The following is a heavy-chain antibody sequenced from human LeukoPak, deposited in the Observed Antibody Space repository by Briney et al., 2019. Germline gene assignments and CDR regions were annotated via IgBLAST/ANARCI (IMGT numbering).Heavy chain of an antibody. CDR3: AKDAAGPEY. J-gene: IGHJ4*02. CDR1: GLTFSSYS. V-gene: IGHV3-23*01. Sequence: GGSLRLSCVVSGLTFSSYSMTWVRQAPGKGLEWVSGISASGGDTWYPDSVKGRFTTPRDNSKNTLFLQMASLRGGDTAIYYCAKDAAGPEYWGQGTLVTVSS. CDR2: ISASGGDT. D-gene: IGHD6-13*01.